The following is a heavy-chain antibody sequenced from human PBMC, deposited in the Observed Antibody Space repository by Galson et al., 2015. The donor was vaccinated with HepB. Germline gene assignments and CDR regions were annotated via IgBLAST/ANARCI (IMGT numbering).Heavy chain of an antibody. CDR2: VHYTGIT. CDR1: GGSISTYF. V-gene: IGHV4-59*04. D-gene: IGHD2-8*01. J-gene: IGHJ6*04. Sequence: LSLTCTVSGGSISTYFWNWIRQSPGKGLEWIGYVHYTGITSYSPSLKSRLSISVDTSKNQFSLNLNSMTAADTAVYYCARALHCIDGVCFPLHLDVWGKGTTVTVSS. CDR3: ARALHCIDGVCFPLHLDV.